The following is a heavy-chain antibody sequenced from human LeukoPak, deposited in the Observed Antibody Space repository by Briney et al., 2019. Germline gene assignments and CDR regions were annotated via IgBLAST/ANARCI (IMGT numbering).Heavy chain of an antibody. CDR3: AREQYSSGSAFDI. D-gene: IGHD6-19*01. CDR2: IKGDGREK. Sequence: GGSLRLSCAASGLTFSSYWMNWVRQVPGKGLEWVANIKGDGREKYYVDSVKGRFTISRDNAKNSLYLQMNSLRAEDTAVYYRAREQYSSGSAFDIWGQGTMVTVSS. CDR1: GLTFSSYW. J-gene: IGHJ3*02. V-gene: IGHV3-7*01.